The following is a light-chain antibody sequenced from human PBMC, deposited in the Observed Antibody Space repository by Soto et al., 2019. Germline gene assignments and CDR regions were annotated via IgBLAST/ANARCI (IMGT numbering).Light chain of an antibody. CDR2: LGS. CDR3: MQALQTLQR. V-gene: IGKV2-28*01. Sequence: DIVMTQSPLSLPDTPGEPASISCRSSQSLLHSNGYNYLDWYLQKPGQSPQLLIYLGSNRASGVPDRFSGSGSGTDLTLKISRVEAEDVGVYYGMQALQTLQRFGPGTKVDIK. J-gene: IGKJ3*01. CDR1: QSLLHSNGYNY.